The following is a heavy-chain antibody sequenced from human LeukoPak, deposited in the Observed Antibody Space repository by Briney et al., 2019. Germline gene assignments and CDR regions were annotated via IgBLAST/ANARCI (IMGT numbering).Heavy chain of an antibody. D-gene: IGHD2-2*01. Sequence: ASVKVSCKASGYTFTSYGISWVRQAPGQGLEWMGGIIPIFGTANYAQKFQGRVTITADKSTSTAYMELSSLRSEDTAVYYCAISSQLLTSDRIYYFDYWGQGTLVTVSS. V-gene: IGHV1-69*06. J-gene: IGHJ4*02. CDR3: AISSQLLTSDRIYYFDY. CDR2: IIPIFGTA. CDR1: GYTFTSYG.